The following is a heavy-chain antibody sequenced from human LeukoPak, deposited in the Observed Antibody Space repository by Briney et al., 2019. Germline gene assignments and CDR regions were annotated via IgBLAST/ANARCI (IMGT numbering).Heavy chain of an antibody. CDR1: GESMVGHY. D-gene: IGHD3-10*01. CDR3: ARATASGSGRAYDH. Sequence: SETLSLTCAVYGESMVGHYWTWIRQPPGKRLEWIGEIHHSGGTNSNPSLKNRLTMSIDMSKNQFSLKLKSVTAADTAVYYCARATASGSGRAYDHWAQGNLVPVSS. V-gene: IGHV4-34*01. CDR2: IHHSGGT. J-gene: IGHJ4*02.